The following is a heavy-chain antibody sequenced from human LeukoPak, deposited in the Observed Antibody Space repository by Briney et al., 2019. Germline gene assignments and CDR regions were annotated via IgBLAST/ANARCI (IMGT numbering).Heavy chain of an antibody. CDR3: ARGHHVVVATATWASDAFDL. CDR1: GYNFTSYW. D-gene: IGHD2-21*02. V-gene: IGHV5-51*01. J-gene: IGHJ3*01. Sequence: GGSLKISCKGSGYNFTSYWIGWVRQMPGKGLEWMGIIYPGDSDSRLSPSLQGQVTISADKSISTAYLQWNSLKASDTAMYYCARGHHVVVATATWASDAFDLWGQETMVTVSS. CDR2: IYPGDSDS.